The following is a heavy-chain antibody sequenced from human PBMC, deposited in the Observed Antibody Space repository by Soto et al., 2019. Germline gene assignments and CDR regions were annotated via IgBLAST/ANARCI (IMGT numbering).Heavy chain of an antibody. J-gene: IGHJ4*02. V-gene: IGHV4-4*02. CDR1: GDSLTNNHW. CDR3: VRDSRTGCSSINCYMH. Sequence: QLQLRESGPGLVQPSGTLSLTCDVSGDSLTNNHWWSWVRQAPGKGLEWTGEIWHTRRPNYNPSFKRRVAISIDKSKNQFSLNLSSVTAAETAVYYCVRDSRTGCSSINCYMHWGQGTLVTVSS. CDR2: IWHTRRP. D-gene: IGHD2-15*01.